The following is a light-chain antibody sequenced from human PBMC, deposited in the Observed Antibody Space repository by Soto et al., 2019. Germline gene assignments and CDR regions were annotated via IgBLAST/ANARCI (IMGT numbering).Light chain of an antibody. CDR2: GAS. V-gene: IGKV3-11*01. J-gene: IGKJ1*01. Sequence: EIVMTQSPATLSLSPGERSTLSCRSSQSLSSMYLACYQQKPGQAPRLLIYGASTRATGIPARFSGSGSGTDFTLTISSLEPEDFAVYYCQQRSNWPPWTFGQGTKVDIK. CDR1: QSLSSMY. CDR3: QQRSNWPPWT.